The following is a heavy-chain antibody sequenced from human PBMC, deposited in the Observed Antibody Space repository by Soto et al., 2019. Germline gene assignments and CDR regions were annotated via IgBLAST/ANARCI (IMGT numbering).Heavy chain of an antibody. V-gene: IGHV4-39*01. CDR3: ARRMKDSSSAEGFDI. Sequence: QLQLQESGPGLAKPSETLSLTCTVSGGSISSSSYFWDWIRQPPGKALEWIGSIYYSGNTYYNPSLKSRVTVYVDRSKNQFSLKLSSVTAADTALYYCARRMKDSSSAEGFDIWGQGTMVTVSS. D-gene: IGHD3-22*01. CDR2: IYYSGNT. J-gene: IGHJ3*02. CDR1: GGSISSSSYF.